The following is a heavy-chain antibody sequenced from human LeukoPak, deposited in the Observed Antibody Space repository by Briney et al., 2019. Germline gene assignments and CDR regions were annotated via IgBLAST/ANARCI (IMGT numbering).Heavy chain of an antibody. D-gene: IGHD3-10*01. Sequence: GGSLRLSCAASGFTFSTYAMKWVRQAPGKGLEWVSTITGNGVSTFYADSVKGRFTISRDNSKNTLYLQMNNLGAEDTAISYCAKWFFPYSRGGNHWGQGTLVTVSS. CDR1: GFTFSTYA. V-gene: IGHV3-23*01. CDR2: ITGNGVST. J-gene: IGHJ1*01. CDR3: AKWFFPYSRGGNH.